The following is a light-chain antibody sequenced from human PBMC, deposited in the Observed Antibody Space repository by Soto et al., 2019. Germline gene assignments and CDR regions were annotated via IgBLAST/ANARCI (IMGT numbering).Light chain of an antibody. CDR2: RAS. J-gene: IGKJ2*01. CDR1: QSINDW. Sequence: DIQMTQSPSTLSASVGDRVTIACRASQSINDWLAWYQQKPGKAPKLLTYRASNLQSGVPSRFSGSGSGTEFTLTISSLQPDDFATYYCQQYKSYSYTFGQGTKV. V-gene: IGKV1-5*03. CDR3: QQYKSYSYT.